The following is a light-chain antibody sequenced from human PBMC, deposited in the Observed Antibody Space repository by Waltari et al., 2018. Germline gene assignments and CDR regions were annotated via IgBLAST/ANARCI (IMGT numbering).Light chain of an antibody. Sequence: IVMTQSPDSLAVSLGERATLRCESSQSVFYSSSNKNSLAWYQQKPGQPPKLLIHWASTRESGVPDRFSGSGSGTHCALTSSSLQAEDVAVYYCQQFYSSPPTFGQGTKVEI. V-gene: IGKV4-1*01. CDR3: QQFYSSPPT. J-gene: IGKJ1*01. CDR2: WAS. CDR1: QSVFYSSSNKNS.